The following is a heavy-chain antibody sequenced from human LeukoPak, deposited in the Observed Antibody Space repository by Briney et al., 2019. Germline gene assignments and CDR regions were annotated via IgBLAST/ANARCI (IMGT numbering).Heavy chain of an antibody. J-gene: IGHJ4*02. V-gene: IGHV4-38-2*02. D-gene: IGHD6-19*01. CDR2: IYHSGST. Sequence: SETLSLTCTVSGYSISSGYYWGWIRQPPGKGLEWIGSIYHSGSTYYNPSLKSRVTISVDTSKNQFSLKLSSVTAADTAVYYCAREFDSSGDDYWGQGTLVTVSS. CDR3: AREFDSSGDDY. CDR1: GYSISSGYY.